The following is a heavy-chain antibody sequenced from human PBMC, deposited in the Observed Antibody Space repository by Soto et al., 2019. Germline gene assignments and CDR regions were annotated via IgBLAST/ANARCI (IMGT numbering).Heavy chain of an antibody. Sequence: QVQLVQSGAEVKKPGASVKVSCKASGYTFTGYYMHWVRQAPGQGLEWMGWINPNSGGTNYAQKFQGWVTMPRDTSISTASMELSRLRSDDTAVYYCAREERDSSSWYAYYYDGMDVWGQGTTVTVSS. CDR2: INPNSGGT. V-gene: IGHV1-2*04. J-gene: IGHJ6*02. CDR1: GYTFTGYY. CDR3: AREERDSSSWYAYYYDGMDV. D-gene: IGHD6-13*01.